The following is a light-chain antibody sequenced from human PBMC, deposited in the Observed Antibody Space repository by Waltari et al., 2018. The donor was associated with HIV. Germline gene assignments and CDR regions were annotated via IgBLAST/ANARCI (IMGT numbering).Light chain of an antibody. J-gene: IGKJ1*01. CDR2: DAT. Sequence: DIKMTQSPSSLSAYMGNRISINCRASQAIKTYLKWCAHKPGEAPKLLIFDATRLHTGVTSRFRGTGSGTHFTLTISSLQPEDSGTYYCQQSFSTPWTFGQGTKV. CDR1: QAIKTY. CDR3: QQSFSTPWT. V-gene: IGKV1-39*01.